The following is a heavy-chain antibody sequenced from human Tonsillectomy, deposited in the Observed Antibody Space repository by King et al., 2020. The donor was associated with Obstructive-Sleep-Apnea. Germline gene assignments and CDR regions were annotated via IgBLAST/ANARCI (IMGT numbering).Heavy chain of an antibody. CDR2: IYHSGST. CDR1: GYSISSGYY. CDR3: ARDEFYDFWSGLDY. Sequence: VQLQESGPGLVKPSETLSLTRTVSGYSISSGYYWGWIRQPPGKGLEWIGSIYHSGSTYYNPSLKSRVTLSVDTSKNQFSLKLSSVTAADTAGYYCARDEFYDFWSGLDYWGQGTLVTVSS. V-gene: IGHV4-38-2*02. D-gene: IGHD3-3*01. J-gene: IGHJ4*02.